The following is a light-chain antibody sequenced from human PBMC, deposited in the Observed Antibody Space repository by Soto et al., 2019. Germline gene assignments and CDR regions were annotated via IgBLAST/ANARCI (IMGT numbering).Light chain of an antibody. CDR3: QQLSSYPLT. CDR1: RGIGSY. CDR2: DAS. Sequence: DIQLTQSPSFLSASVGDRVTIACRASRGIGSYLAWYQQKPGKAPKLLISDASTLQSGVPSRFSGSGSGTEFTLTITSLQPEDFATYCCQQLSSYPLTFGGGTQVDIK. V-gene: IGKV1-9*01. J-gene: IGKJ4*01.